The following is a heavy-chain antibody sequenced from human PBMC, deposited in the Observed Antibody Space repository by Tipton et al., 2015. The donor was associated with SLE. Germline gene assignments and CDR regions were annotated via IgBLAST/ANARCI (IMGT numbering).Heavy chain of an antibody. D-gene: IGHD5-12*01. CDR1: GFTFSSCA. Sequence: SLRLSCAASGFTFSSCAMTWVRQAPGKGLEWVSIIYSGGSTYYADSVKARFTISRDNSKNTLYLQMNSLRAEDTAVYFCAKSGSSQSDYWGQGTLVTVS. CDR3: AKSGSSQSDY. CDR2: IIYSGGST. J-gene: IGHJ4*02. V-gene: IGHV3-23*03.